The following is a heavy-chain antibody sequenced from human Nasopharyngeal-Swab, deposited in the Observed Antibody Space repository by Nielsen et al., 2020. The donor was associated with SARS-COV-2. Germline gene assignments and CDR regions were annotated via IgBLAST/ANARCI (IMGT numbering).Heavy chain of an antibody. CDR1: GYTFTRYA. CDR3: VRDQAMARPNWFDL. J-gene: IGHJ5*02. D-gene: IGHD5-18*01. CDR2: IATPTGHP. V-gene: IGHV7-4-1*02. Sequence: ASVKVSCKASGYTFTRYAINWLRQAPGQGPEWMGWIATPTGHPTYAQGFTGRFVFSLDTSVATAYLHINSLKTEDTAIYYCVRDQAMARPNWFDLWGQGTLVTVSS.